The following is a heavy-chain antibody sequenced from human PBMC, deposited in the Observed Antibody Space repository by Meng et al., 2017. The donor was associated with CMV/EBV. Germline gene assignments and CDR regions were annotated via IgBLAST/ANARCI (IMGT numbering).Heavy chain of an antibody. V-gene: IGHV3-11*01. J-gene: IGHJ4*02. CDR3: ATVVSESYYTFDY. CDR2: ISRSGSTI. D-gene: IGHD3-10*01. Sequence: GESLKISCAASGFTFSDYYMSWIRQAPGKGLEWVSYISRSGSTIYYADSVKGRFTISRDNAKNSLYLQMNSLGAEDTAVYYCATVVSESYYTFDYWGQGTLVTVSS. CDR1: GFTFSDYY.